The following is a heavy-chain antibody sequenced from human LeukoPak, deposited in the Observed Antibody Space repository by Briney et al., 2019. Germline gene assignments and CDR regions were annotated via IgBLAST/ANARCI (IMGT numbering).Heavy chain of an antibody. V-gene: IGHV3-33*01. CDR2: IWYDGSNK. Sequence: GGSLRLSCAASGFSLSSYGMHWVRQAPGKGLEWVVVIWYDGSNKYYADSVKGRFTISRDNSKNTLYLQMNSLRAEDTAVYYCARAAVADYFGYWGHRIPVTVSS. CDR3: ARAAVADYFGY. D-gene: IGHD6-19*01. CDR1: GFSLSSYG. J-gene: IGHJ4*03.